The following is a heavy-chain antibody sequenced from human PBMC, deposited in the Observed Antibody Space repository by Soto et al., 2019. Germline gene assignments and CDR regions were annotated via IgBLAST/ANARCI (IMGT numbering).Heavy chain of an antibody. CDR2: IYSGGST. Sequence: PGGSLRLSCAASGLTVSSNYMSWVRQAPGKGLEWVSVIYSGGSTYYADSVKGRFTISRDNSKNTLYLQMNSLRAEDTAVYYCESDNPPYYYYGMDVWGQGTTVTVSS. CDR3: ESDNPPYYYYGMDV. CDR1: GLTVSSNY. V-gene: IGHV3-66*01. J-gene: IGHJ6*02.